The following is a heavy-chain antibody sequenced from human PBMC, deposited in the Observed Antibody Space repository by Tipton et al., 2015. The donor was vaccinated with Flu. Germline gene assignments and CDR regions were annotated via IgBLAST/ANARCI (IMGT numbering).Heavy chain of an antibody. D-gene: IGHD2-15*01. CDR3: ARGYCSGGSCPLFDP. J-gene: IGHJ5*02. CDR2: IYYSGST. CDR1: GGSISSYY. V-gene: IGHV4-59*01. Sequence: GSLRLSCTVSGGSISSYYWSWIRQPPGKGLEWIGYIYYSGSTNYNPSLKSRVTISVDTSKNQFSLKLSSVTAADTAVYYCARGYCSGGSCPLFDPWGQGTLVTVSS.